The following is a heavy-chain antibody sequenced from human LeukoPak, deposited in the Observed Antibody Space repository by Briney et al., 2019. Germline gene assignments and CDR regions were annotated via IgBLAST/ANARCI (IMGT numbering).Heavy chain of an antibody. Sequence: SSGTLSLTCSISGGSINSSNWWSWIRQPPGQGPEWIGEIYHSGGTNYRPTLKSRVTMSVDKSKNQFSLKLSSVTAADTAVYYCARVVIMGRRFDYWGQGNLVTVSS. D-gene: IGHD3-10*01. V-gene: IGHV4-4*02. J-gene: IGHJ4*02. CDR3: ARVVIMGRRFDY. CDR2: IYHSGGT. CDR1: GGSINSSNW.